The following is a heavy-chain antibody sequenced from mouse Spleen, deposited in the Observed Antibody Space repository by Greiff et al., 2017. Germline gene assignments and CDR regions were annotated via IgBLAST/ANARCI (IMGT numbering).Heavy chain of an antibody. V-gene: IGHV5-9*04. CDR3: ASSYGDYFYYYAMDY. CDR1: GFTFSSYT. Sequence: DVKLVESGGGLVKPGGSLKLSCAASGFTFSSYTMSWVRQTPAKRLEWVATISSGGGNTYYPDSVKGRFTISRDNARNTLYLQMSSLRSEDTAMYYCASSYGDYFYYYAMDYWGQGTSVTVSS. CDR2: ISSGGGNT. J-gene: IGHJ4*01. D-gene: IGHD2-13*01.